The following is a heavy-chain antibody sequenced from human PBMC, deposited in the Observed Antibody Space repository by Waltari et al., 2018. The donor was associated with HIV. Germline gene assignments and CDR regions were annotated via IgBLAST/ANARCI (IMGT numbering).Heavy chain of an antibody. CDR1: GGSFSGYY. D-gene: IGHD6-19*01. CDR2: INHSGST. V-gene: IGHV4-34*01. CDR3: AVSGWYGGHDY. Sequence: QVQLQQWGAGRLKPSETLSLTCAVYGGSFSGYYWSWIRQPPGKGLEWIGEINHSGSTNYNPSLKSRVTISVDTSKNQFSLKLSSVTAADTAVYYCAVSGWYGGHDYWGQGTLVTVSS. J-gene: IGHJ4*02.